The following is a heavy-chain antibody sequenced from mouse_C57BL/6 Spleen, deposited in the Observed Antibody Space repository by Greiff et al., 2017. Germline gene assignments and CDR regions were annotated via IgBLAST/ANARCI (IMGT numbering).Heavy chain of an antibody. CDR2: ISSGSSTI. V-gene: IGHV5-17*01. Sequence: EVQLVESGGGLVKPGGSLKLSCAASGFTFSDYGMHWVRQAPEKGLEWVAYISSGSSTIYYADTVKGRFTISRDNAKNTLFLQMTSLRSEDTAMYYCARGEFTTVVDWYFDVWGTGTTVTVSS. J-gene: IGHJ1*03. CDR3: ARGEFTTVVDWYFDV. D-gene: IGHD1-1*01. CDR1: GFTFSDYG.